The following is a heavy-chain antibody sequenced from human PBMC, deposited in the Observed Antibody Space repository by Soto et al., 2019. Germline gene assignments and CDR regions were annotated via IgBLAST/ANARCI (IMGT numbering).Heavy chain of an antibody. Sequence: QVQLQESGPGLVKPSETLSLTCTVSGGSISSYYWSWIRQPPGKGLEWIGYIYYSGSTNYNPSLKSRVTISVDTSKNQFSLKLSSVPAADTAVYYCARVVAATIVYGHNWFDPWGQGTLVTVSS. V-gene: IGHV4-59*01. D-gene: IGHD2-15*01. CDR3: ARVVAATIVYGHNWFDP. J-gene: IGHJ5*02. CDR2: IYYSGST. CDR1: GGSISSYY.